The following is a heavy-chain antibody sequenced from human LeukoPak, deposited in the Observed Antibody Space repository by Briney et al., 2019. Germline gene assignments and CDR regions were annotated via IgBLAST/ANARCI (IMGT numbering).Heavy chain of an antibody. CDR3: AKPLGGSGYYYDY. D-gene: IGHD3-22*01. CDR2: IKQDGSEK. J-gene: IGHJ4*02. V-gene: IGHV3-7*01. CDR1: GFTFSSYW. Sequence: GGSLRLSCAASGFTFSSYWMSWVRQAPGKGLEWVANIKQDGSEKYYVDSVKGRFTISRDNAKNSLDLQMNSLRAEDTAVYCCAKPLGGSGYYYDYWGQGTLVTVSS.